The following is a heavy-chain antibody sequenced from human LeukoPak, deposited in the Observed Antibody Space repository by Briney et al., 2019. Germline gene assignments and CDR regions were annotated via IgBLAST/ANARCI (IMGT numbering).Heavy chain of an antibody. CDR1: GYTFTGYY. J-gene: IGHJ4*02. CDR3: ARGSSKDDTSGYYYVDGSDGPDY. V-gene: IGHV1-46*01. D-gene: IGHD3-22*01. Sequence: ASVKVSCKASGYTFTGYYMHWVRQAPGQGLEWMGIINPSGGNTNYAQKFQGRVTMTRDMSTSTVYMELSSLRSEDTAVYYCARGSSKDDTSGYYYVDGSDGPDYWGQGTLVTVSS. CDR2: INPSGGNT.